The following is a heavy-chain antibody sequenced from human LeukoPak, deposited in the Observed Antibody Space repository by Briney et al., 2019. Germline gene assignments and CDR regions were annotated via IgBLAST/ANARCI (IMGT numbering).Heavy chain of an antibody. CDR3: ARDLSPGSNLIAVADY. CDR1: GYTFTSYG. D-gene: IGHD6-19*01. V-gene: IGHV1-18*01. Sequence: GASVKVSCKASGYTFTSYGISWVRQAPGQGLEWMGWISAYNGNTNYAQKLQGRVTMTTDTSTSTAYMELRSLRSDDTAVYYCARDLSPGSNLIAVADYWGQGTLVTVSS. J-gene: IGHJ4*02. CDR2: ISAYNGNT.